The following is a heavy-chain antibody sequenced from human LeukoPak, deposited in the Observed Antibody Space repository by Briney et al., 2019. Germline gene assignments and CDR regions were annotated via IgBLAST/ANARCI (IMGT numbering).Heavy chain of an antibody. J-gene: IGHJ4*02. CDR1: AFTFSSYS. V-gene: IGHV3-23*01. CDR2: ISGSGDST. D-gene: IGHD6-19*01. CDR3: ARRSGVAVAGAFDY. Sequence: PGGSLRLSCAASAFTFSSYSMNWVRQAPGKGLEWVSGISGSGDSTYYADSVKGRFTISRDNSKNTLYLQMNSLRAEDTAVYFCARRSGVAVAGAFDYWGQGTLVTVSS.